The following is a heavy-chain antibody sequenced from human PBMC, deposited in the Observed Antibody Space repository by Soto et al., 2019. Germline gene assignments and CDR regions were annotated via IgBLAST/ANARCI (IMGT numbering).Heavy chain of an antibody. CDR3: ARGPFYVDV. Sequence: LRRSCAASGFSFISHWMHLVRQAPGKGLVWLARIDGAGTSTYYADSVQGRFTISRDNAKNTLYLQMNSLRAEDTALYYCARGPFYVDVWGQGTTVTVSS. J-gene: IGHJ6*02. V-gene: IGHV3-74*01. CDR2: IDGAGTST. D-gene: IGHD3-16*01. CDR1: GFSFISHW.